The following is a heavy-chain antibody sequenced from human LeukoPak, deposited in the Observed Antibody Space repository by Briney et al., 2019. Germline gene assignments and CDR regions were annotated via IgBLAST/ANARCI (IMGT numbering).Heavy chain of an antibody. CDR2: INPSGGST. CDR1: GYTFTSYY. CDR3: AGSLAAAGREYYFDY. D-gene: IGHD6-13*01. V-gene: IGHV1-46*01. Sequence: ASVKVSCKASGYTFTSYYMHWVRQAPGQGLEWMGIINPSGGSTSYAQKFQGRVTMTRDTSTSTVYMELSSLRSEDTAVYYCAGSLAAAGREYYFDYWGQGTLATVSS. J-gene: IGHJ4*02.